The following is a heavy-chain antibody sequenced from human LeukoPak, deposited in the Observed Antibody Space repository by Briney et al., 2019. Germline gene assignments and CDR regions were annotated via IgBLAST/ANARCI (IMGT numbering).Heavy chain of an antibody. V-gene: IGHV5-51*01. CDR2: IYPGDSDT. CDR1: GYSFPSYW. D-gene: IGHD6-19*01. Sequence: GESLKISCKGSGYSFPSYWIAWVRQLPGKGLEWMGIIYPGDSDTRNSPSFQGQVTISVDKSISTAYLHWSSLKASDTAVYYCARGLGSYFDYWGQGTLVTVSS. CDR3: ARGLGSYFDY. J-gene: IGHJ4*02.